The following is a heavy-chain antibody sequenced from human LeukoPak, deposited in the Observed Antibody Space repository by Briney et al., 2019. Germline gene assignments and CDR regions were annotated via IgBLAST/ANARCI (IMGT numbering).Heavy chain of an antibody. CDR3: ARGRGSDSWYSFDY. D-gene: IGHD6-13*01. Sequence: GASVKVSCKASGYTFTSYDINWVRPAPGQGLEWLGWMNPNTDNTGYAQEFQGRVTITRDTSINTAYMELYGLRSEDTAVYYCARGRGSDSWYSFDYWGQGTLVTVSS. CDR1: GYTFTSYD. J-gene: IGHJ4*02. V-gene: IGHV1-8*03. CDR2: MNPNTDNT.